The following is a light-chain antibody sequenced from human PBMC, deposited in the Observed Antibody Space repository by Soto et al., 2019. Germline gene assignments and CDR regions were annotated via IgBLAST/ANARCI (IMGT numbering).Light chain of an antibody. J-gene: IGKJ2*01. CDR2: KAS. CDR3: QQYNSYPYT. CDR1: QSISSW. V-gene: IGKV1-5*03. Sequence: DIQMTQSPSTLSASVGDRVTITCRASQSISSWLAWYQQKPGKAPKLLIYKASSLESGVPSRFRGSGSGTEFTLTISSLQPDDFGTYYCQQYNSYPYTCGQGTKLEIK.